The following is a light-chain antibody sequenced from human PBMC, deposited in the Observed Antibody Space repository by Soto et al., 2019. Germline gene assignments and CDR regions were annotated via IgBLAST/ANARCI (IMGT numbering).Light chain of an antibody. CDR3: QQYGGSLT. Sequence: DIVLTQSPGTLSLSPGERATLSCMASQSISSTYLAWYQQKRGQAPRLLIYGASSRATGIPDRFSGSGSGTDFTLTISRLEPEDFALYYCQQYGGSLTFGGGTKVDI. CDR2: GAS. CDR1: QSISSTY. J-gene: IGKJ4*01. V-gene: IGKV3-20*01.